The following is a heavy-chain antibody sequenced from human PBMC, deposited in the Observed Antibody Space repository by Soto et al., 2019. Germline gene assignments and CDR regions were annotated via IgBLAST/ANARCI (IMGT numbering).Heavy chain of an antibody. CDR3: ARGENWFDS. J-gene: IGHJ5*01. CDR2: ISTDNGDT. V-gene: IGHV1-18*01. D-gene: IGHD1-26*01. CDR1: GYTFTIFK. Sequence: QVQLVQSGAEVRKPGASVKVSCKASGYTFTIFKITWVRQAPGQGLEWMGWISTDNGDTNSAQSLQGRVTMTTDTSTTTAFMELRSLPSADTAGYFCARGENWFDSWGQGTLVTVSS.